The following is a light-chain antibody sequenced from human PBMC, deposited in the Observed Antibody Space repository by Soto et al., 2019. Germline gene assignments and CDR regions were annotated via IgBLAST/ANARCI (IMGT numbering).Light chain of an antibody. Sequence: DIQMTQSPSSLSASVVDRVTITCRASQGISNFLAWYQQKPGKVPKLLISAASTLQSGVPSRFSGSGSGTDFTLTITSLQPEDVATYYCQQYSSVITFGQGTRLEIK. V-gene: IGKV1-27*01. J-gene: IGKJ5*01. CDR3: QQYSSVIT. CDR2: AAS. CDR1: QGISNF.